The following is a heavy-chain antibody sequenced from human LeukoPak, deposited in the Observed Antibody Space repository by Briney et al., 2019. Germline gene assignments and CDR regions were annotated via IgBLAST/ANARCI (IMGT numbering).Heavy chain of an antibody. CDR3: ARGDY. Sequence: ASVKVSCKASGGNFNNYANSWVRQAPGQGLEWMGGIIPIFGTANYAQKFQGRVTIIADESMNTAYMELNSLRSEDTAVYYCARGDYWGQGTLVTVSS. J-gene: IGHJ4*02. CDR1: GGNFNNYA. CDR2: IIPIFGTA. V-gene: IGHV1-69*01.